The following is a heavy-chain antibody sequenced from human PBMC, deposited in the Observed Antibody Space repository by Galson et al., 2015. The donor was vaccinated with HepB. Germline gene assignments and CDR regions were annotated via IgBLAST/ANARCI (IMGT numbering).Heavy chain of an antibody. Sequence: SETLSLTCTVSGGSIISSTYYWGWIRQPPGKGLEWIGSIYYSGSTYYNPSLKSRVTISVDTSKNQFSLKLSSMTAADTAVYYCARRLEVFDSRSCSGGTCYLGWFDPWGQGTLVTVSS. CDR3: ARRLEVFDSRSCSGGTCYLGWFDP. J-gene: IGHJ5*02. V-gene: IGHV4-39*01. CDR2: IYYSGST. CDR1: GGSIISSTYY. D-gene: IGHD2-15*01.